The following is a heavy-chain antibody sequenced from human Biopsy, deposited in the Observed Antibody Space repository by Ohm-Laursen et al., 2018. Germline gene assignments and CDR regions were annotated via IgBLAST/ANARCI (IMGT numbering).Heavy chain of an antibody. V-gene: IGHV3-74*01. D-gene: IGHD4-17*01. CDR2: ISSDGST. J-gene: IGHJ4*02. CDR3: ATDHYGSINY. CDR1: GFIFSSAW. Sequence: SLRLSCSASGFIFSSAWMHWARQAPGKGLVWVSCISSDGSTTYADSVKGRFTISRDNAKNTAYLQMNSLRADDTALYYCATDHYGSINYWGQGTLVTVSS.